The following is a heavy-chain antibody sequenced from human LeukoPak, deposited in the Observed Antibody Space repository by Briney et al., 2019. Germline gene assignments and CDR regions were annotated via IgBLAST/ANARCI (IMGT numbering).Heavy chain of an antibody. V-gene: IGHV3-30*03. CDR2: ISYDGSNK. Sequence: GGSLRLSCAASGFTFSSYGMHWVRQAPGKGLEWVAVISYDGSNKYYADSVKGRFTISRDNSRNTLYLQMNSLRADDTAVYYCARGHWGLDYWGQGTLVTVSS. CDR1: GFTFSSYG. CDR3: ARGHWGLDY. D-gene: IGHD7-27*01. J-gene: IGHJ4*02.